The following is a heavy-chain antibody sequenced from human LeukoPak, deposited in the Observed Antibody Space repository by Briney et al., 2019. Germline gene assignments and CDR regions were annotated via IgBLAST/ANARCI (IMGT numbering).Heavy chain of an antibody. V-gene: IGHV3-30*18. D-gene: IGHD2-2*03. Sequence: GRSLRLSCAASGFTFSSYAMHWVRQPPGKALEGGAVISYDGNNAYHAHSVKSRFIISRDNSKSSLYVPMNRLRDEDTAVYFCVKDGYCGSASCYGWFDPWGQGTLVTVSS. CDR3: VKDGYCGSASCYGWFDP. J-gene: IGHJ5*02. CDR2: ISYDGNNA. CDR1: GFTFSSYA.